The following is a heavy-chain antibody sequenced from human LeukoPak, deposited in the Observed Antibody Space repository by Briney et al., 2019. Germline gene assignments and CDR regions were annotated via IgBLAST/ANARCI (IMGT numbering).Heavy chain of an antibody. V-gene: IGHV3-23*01. D-gene: IGHD3-9*01. CDR3: AKHQGAHQYFDWASDGFDI. Sequence: GGSLRLSCAASGFTFSNYAMSWVRQAPGKGLEWVSGTNGGGVRPQYADSVKGRFTVTRGNSKNTLYLQMNSLRAEDTALYYCAKHQGAHQYFDWASDGFDIWGQGTLVTVSS. CDR2: TNGGGVRP. CDR1: GFTFSNYA. J-gene: IGHJ3*02.